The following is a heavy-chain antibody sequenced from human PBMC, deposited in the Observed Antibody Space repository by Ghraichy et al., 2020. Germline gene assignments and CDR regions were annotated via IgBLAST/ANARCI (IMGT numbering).Heavy chain of an antibody. CDR3: ARNPTSIDIVVDNYFDY. Sequence: SQTLSLTCTVSGGSISSSSYYWGWIRQPPGKGLEWIGSIYYSGSTYYNPSLKSRVTISVDTSKNQFSLKLSSVTAADTAVYYCARNPTSIDIVVDNYFDYWGQGTLVTVSS. V-gene: IGHV4-39*01. J-gene: IGHJ4*02. CDR1: GGSISSSSYY. CDR2: IYYSGST. D-gene: IGHD2-15*01.